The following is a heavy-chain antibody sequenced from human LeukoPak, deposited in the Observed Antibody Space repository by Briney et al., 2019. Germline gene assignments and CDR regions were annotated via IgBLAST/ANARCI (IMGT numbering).Heavy chain of an antibody. CDR3: AELGITMIGGV. J-gene: IGHJ6*04. V-gene: IGHV3-21*01. CDR2: TSSSDSGK. CDR1: GFTLSSYA. D-gene: IGHD3-10*02. Sequence: GGSLRLSCVVSGFTLSSYAMSWVRQAPGKGLEWVAATSSSDSGKYHADSVKGRFTISRDNAKNSLYLQMNSLRAEDTAVYYCAELGITMIGGVWGKGTTVTISS.